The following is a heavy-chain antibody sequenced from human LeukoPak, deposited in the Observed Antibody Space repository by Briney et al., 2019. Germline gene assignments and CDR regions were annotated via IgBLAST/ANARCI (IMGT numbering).Heavy chain of an antibody. CDR2: INPSGGST. J-gene: IGHJ5*02. Sequence: ASVKVSCKAPGYTFTSYYMHWVRQAPGQGLEWMGIINPSGGSTSYAQKFQGRVTMTRDTSTSTVYMELSSLRSEDTAVYYCARGGNLGYCSSTSCLTNWFDPWGQGTLVTVSS. CDR3: ARGGNLGYCSSTSCLTNWFDP. D-gene: IGHD2-2*01. CDR1: GYTFTSYY. V-gene: IGHV1-46*03.